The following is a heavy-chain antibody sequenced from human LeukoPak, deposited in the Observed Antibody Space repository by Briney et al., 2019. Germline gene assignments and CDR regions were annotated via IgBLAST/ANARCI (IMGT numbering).Heavy chain of an antibody. CDR1: GYTFTSSY. D-gene: IGHD3-10*01. CDR3: ARLVRGSGRYAFDY. V-gene: IGHV1-46*01. J-gene: IGHJ4*02. CDR2: INPSGGSA. Sequence: GASVKVSCKASGYTFTSSYLHWVRQAPGHGLEWMGIINPSGGSASYAQKFQGRVTMTRDMSTSTVYMELSSLRSEDTAVYYCARLVRGSGRYAFDYWGQGTLVTVSS.